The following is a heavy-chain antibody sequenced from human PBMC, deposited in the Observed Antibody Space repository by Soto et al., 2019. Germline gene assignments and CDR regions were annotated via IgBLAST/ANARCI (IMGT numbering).Heavy chain of an antibody. V-gene: IGHV3-15*07. J-gene: IGHJ4*01. D-gene: IGHD2-2*01. CDR1: GFTFSNAW. CDR3: ITDSYGSKTLIRFDD. CDR2: VKSKTHGGTT. Sequence: GGSLTLSCAASGFTFSNAWINWVRQAPGKGLEWVGCVKSKTHGGTTDYAELVKGRFAISRDASNNMEYLQMNSLKIEDTVVYYCITDSYGSKTLIRFDDWGYGTLFTVSS.